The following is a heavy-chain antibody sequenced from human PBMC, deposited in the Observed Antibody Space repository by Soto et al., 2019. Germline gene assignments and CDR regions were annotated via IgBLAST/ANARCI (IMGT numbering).Heavy chain of an antibody. J-gene: IGHJ4*02. CDR2: IYYSGTT. V-gene: IGHV4-31*03. Sequence: SETLSLTCTVSGDSISSGDSYWNWVRHHPGKGLEWIGYIYYSGTTYYNPSLKSRVSISVDTSKNQFSLYLSSVTAADTALYYCARGGGYSPFDYWGQGTLVTVSS. D-gene: IGHD5-12*01. CDR3: ARGGGYSPFDY. CDR1: GDSISSGDSY.